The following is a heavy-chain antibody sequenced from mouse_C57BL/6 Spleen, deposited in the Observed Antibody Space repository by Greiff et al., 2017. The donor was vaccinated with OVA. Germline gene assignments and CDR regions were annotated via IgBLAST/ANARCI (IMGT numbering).Heavy chain of an antibody. CDR3: ARDDGNYEDYYAMDY. V-gene: IGHV3-6*01. CDR2: ISYDGSN. D-gene: IGHD2-1*01. J-gene: IGHJ4*01. CDR1: GYSITSGYY. Sequence: DVKLQESGPGLVKPSQSLSLTCSVTGYSITSGYYWNWIRQFPGNKLEWMGYISYDGSNNYNPSLKNRISITRDTSKNQFFLKLNSVTTEDTATYYCARDDGNYEDYYAMDYWGQGTSVTVSS.